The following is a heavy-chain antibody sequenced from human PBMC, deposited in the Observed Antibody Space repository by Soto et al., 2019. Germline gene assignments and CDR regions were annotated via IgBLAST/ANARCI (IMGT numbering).Heavy chain of an antibody. V-gene: IGHV4-34*01. J-gene: IGHJ3*02. Sequence: QVQLQQWGAGLLKPSETLSLTCAVYGGSFSGYYWSWIRQPPGKGLEWIGEINHSGSTNYNPSLKSRVTISVDTSKNQFSLKLSSVTAADTAVYYCARGSIAVADWHAFDIWGQGTMVTVSS. CDR2: INHSGST. CDR1: GGSFSGYY. CDR3: ARGSIAVADWHAFDI. D-gene: IGHD6-19*01.